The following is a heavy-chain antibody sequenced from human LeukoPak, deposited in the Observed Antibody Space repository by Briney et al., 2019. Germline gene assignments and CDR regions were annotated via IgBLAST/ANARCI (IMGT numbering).Heavy chain of an antibody. J-gene: IGHJ4*02. Sequence: ASVTVSCKASGYTFTGYYMHWVRQAPRQGLEGMGWINPNSGGTNYAQKFQGRVTMTRDTSISTAYMELSRLRSDDTAVYYCAREGYCSSTSCYFHFDYWGQGTLVTVSS. CDR2: INPNSGGT. CDR3: AREGYCSSTSCYFHFDY. CDR1: GYTFTGYY. V-gene: IGHV1-2*02. D-gene: IGHD2-2*01.